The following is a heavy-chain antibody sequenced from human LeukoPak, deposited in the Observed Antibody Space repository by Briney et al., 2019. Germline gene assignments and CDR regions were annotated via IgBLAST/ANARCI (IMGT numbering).Heavy chain of an antibody. D-gene: IGHD3-10*01. V-gene: IGHV4-4*02. CDR3: AKGPAYYYGSGVYYMDV. Sequence: PSETLSLTCAVSSGSIFSSNWWSWVRQPPGKGLEWIGQIFHSGSTTYSPSLKSRVTISVDKSKNQFSLRLTSVTAADTAVYYCAKGPAYYYGSGVYYMDVWGKGTTVTISS. CDR2: IFHSGST. CDR1: SGSIFSSNW. J-gene: IGHJ6*03.